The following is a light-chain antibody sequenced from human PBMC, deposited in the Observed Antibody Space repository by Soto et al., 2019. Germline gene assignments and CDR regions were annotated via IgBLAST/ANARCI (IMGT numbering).Light chain of an antibody. CDR2: AAS. CDR1: QGIKNF. J-gene: IGKJ4*01. CDR3: QEYSSDPLLA. Sequence: DIQMTQSPSSLSTSLGDRVNITCRASQGIKNFFAWYQQKSGKGPKLLIYAASTTQSGVPSRFSGSGSGTEFTRTISSLQPEDVATYYCQEYSSDPLLAFGGGTKVDIK. V-gene: IGKV1-27*01.